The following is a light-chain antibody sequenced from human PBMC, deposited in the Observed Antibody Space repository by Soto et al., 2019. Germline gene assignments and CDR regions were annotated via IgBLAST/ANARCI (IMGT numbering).Light chain of an antibody. J-gene: IGKJ4*01. V-gene: IGKV3-20*01. CDR2: GSS. CDR3: QQYGTSPLT. Sequence: EIVLTQSPGTLSLSPGERATLSCRASQNINSLYLAWYQQKPGQAPSLLIYGSSSRATGIPDRFSGSGSGTDFTLTISRLEPEDFAVYYCQQYGTSPLTFGGGTKVDIK. CDR1: QNINSLY.